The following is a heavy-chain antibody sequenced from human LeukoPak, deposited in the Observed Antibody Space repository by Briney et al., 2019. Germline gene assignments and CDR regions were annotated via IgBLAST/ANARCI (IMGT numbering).Heavy chain of an antibody. CDR1: GGSIRRYY. V-gene: IGHV4-59*12. J-gene: IGHJ3*02. CDR3: AREYLDAFDI. Sequence: SETLSLTCTVSGGSIRRYYWSWIRQPPGKGLEWIGYIYYSGSTNYNPSLKSRVTISVDTSKNQFSLKLSSVTAADTAVYYCAREYLDAFDIWGQGTMVTVSS. D-gene: IGHD2-2*02. CDR2: IYYSGST.